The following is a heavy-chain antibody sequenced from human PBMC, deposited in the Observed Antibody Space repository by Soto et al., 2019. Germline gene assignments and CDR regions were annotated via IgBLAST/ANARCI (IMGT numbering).Heavy chain of an antibody. CDR1: GYGFTPYW. CDR2: VFPGDSES. V-gene: IGHV5-51*01. CDR3: ATVTRGFPEH. J-gene: IGHJ1*01. D-gene: IGHD5-12*01. Sequence: GECLTSPGRLSGYGFTPYWFASMRQMPGEGPEWMGMVFPGDSESRYSPAFQGQVTISADKSITTAYLQWSSLKASDTAMYYCATVTRGFPEHWGQGTLVNVSS.